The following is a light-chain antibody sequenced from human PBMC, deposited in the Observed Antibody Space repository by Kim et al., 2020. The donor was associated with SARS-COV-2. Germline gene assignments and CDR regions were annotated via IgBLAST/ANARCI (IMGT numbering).Light chain of an antibody. CDR3: QSYDNSRSGYV. J-gene: IGLJ1*01. CDR2: DNN. CDR1: SSNIGAGYN. V-gene: IGLV1-40*01. Sequence: QSVLTQPPSVSGAPGQRVTISCTGSSSNIGAGYNVHWYQLLPGTAPKLLIYDNNDRPSGVPDRFSGSGSGTSASLAITGLQAEDEADYYCQSYDNSRSGYVFGTGTKVTVL.